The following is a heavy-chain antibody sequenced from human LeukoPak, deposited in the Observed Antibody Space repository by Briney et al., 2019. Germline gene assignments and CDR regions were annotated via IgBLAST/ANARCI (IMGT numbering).Heavy chain of an antibody. V-gene: IGHV3-23*01. CDR2: ISGSGGGT. Sequence: PGGSLRLSCAASGFTFSSYAMSWVRQAPGKGLEWVSAISGSGGGTYYADSVKGRFTISRDNSKNTLYLQMNSLRAEDTAVYYCAKDRATRGTVVPAATSDYWGQGTLVTVSS. J-gene: IGHJ4*02. D-gene: IGHD2-2*01. CDR1: GFTFSSYA. CDR3: AKDRATRGTVVPAATSDY.